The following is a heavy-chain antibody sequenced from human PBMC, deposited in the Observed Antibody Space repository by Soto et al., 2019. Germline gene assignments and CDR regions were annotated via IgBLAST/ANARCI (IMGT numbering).Heavy chain of an antibody. V-gene: IGHV1-18*01. D-gene: IGHD2-15*01. Sequence: QVQLVQSGAEVKKPGASVKVSCQASGYIFTSYGISWVRQAPGQGLEWMGWISGYNGNTNYQQKFQGRGTMTTDTSTSTAYMELRSLRSDDTAVYYCATIAGHCIDGSCLGPPHWGQGTLVTVSS. CDR1: GYIFTSYG. CDR2: ISGYNGNT. CDR3: ATIAGHCIDGSCLGPPH. J-gene: IGHJ1*01.